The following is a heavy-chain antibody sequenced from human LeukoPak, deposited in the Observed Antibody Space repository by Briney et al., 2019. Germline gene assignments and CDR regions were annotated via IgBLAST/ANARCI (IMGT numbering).Heavy chain of an antibody. J-gene: IGHJ4*02. V-gene: IGHV3-21*01. D-gene: IGHD2-2*01. CDR1: GFTFSSYS. CDR3: ARSYCSSTSCPSGY. Sequence: PGGSLRLSCAASGFTFSSYSMNWVRQAPGKGLEWVSSISSSSSYIYYADSVKGRLTISRDNAKNSLYQQMNSLRAEDTAVYYCARSYCSSTSCPSGYWGQGTLVTVSS. CDR2: ISSSSSYI.